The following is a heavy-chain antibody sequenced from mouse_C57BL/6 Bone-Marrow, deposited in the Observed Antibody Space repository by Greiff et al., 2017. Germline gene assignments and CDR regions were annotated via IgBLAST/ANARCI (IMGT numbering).Heavy chain of an antibody. V-gene: IGHV1-64*01. Sequence: QVQLQQPGAELVKPGASVKLSCKASGYTFTSYWMHWVKPRPGQGLEWIGMIHPNSGSTNYNEKFQSKATLTVDKSSSTAYMQLSSLTSEDSAVYYCARDGYYPYWYFDVWGTGTTVTVSS. CDR3: ARDGYYPYWYFDV. D-gene: IGHD2-3*01. CDR2: IHPNSGST. J-gene: IGHJ1*03. CDR1: GYTFTSYW.